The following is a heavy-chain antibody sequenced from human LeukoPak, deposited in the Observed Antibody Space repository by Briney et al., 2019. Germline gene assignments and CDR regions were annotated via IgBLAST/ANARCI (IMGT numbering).Heavy chain of an antibody. V-gene: IGHV4-59*01. CDR3: ARAAPSWAFDI. J-gene: IGHJ3*02. CDR1: GGSISSYY. Sequence: PSETLSLTCTVSGGSISSYYWSWIRQPPGKGLEWIGYIYYSGSTNCNPSLKSRVTISVDTSKNQFSLKLSSVTAADTAVYYCARAAPSWAFDIWGQGTMVTVSS. CDR2: IYYSGST. D-gene: IGHD6-13*01.